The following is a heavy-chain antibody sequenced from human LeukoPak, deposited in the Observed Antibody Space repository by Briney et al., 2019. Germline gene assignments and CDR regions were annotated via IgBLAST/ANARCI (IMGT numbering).Heavy chain of an antibody. CDR1: GFTFSSYA. D-gene: IGHD3-16*01. Sequence: PGGSLRLSCAASGFTFSSYAMSWVRQAPGKGLEWVSAISGSGGSTYYADSVKGRFTISRDNSKNTLYLQMNSLRAEDTAVYFCARGDGSHSYAKGFDIWGQGTLVTVSS. J-gene: IGHJ3*02. V-gene: IGHV3-23*01. CDR2: ISGSGGST. CDR3: ARGDGSHSYAKGFDI.